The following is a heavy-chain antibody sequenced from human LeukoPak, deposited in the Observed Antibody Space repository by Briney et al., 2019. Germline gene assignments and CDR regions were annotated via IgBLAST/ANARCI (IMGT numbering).Heavy chain of an antibody. Sequence: GGSLRLSCAASGFTFSSYAMHGVRPAAGKGLGWVGVISYDGSNKYYADSVKGRFTISRDNSKNTLYLQMNSLRAEDTAVYYCARDHSSASSYYFDYWGQGTLVTVSS. D-gene: IGHD6-6*01. CDR1: GFTFSSYA. CDR2: ISYDGSNK. V-gene: IGHV3-30-3*01. J-gene: IGHJ4*02. CDR3: ARDHSSASSYYFDY.